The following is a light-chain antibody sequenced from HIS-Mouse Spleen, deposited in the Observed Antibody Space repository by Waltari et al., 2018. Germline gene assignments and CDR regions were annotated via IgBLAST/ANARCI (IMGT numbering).Light chain of an antibody. Sequence: QSALTQPASVSASPGQSITISCTGTSSDVGGYNYASWYQQHPGKAPKLMIYEVSNRPSGVSNRFSGSKSGNTASLTISGLQAEDEADYYCSSYTSSSTWVFGGGTKLTVL. V-gene: IGLV2-14*01. CDR2: EVS. CDR3: SSYTSSSTWV. CDR1: SSDVGGYNY. J-gene: IGLJ3*02.